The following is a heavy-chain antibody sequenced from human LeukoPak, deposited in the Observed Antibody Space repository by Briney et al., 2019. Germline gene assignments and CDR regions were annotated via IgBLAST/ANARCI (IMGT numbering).Heavy chain of an antibody. D-gene: IGHD3-9*01. Sequence: GGSLRLSCAASGFTFSSYSMNWVRQAPGKGLEWVSAISGSGGSTYYADSVKGRFTISRDNSKNTLYLQMNSLRAEDTAVYYCAKDGIRYFDWLLPFDYWGQGTLVTVSS. J-gene: IGHJ4*02. V-gene: IGHV3-23*01. CDR3: AKDGIRYFDWLLPFDY. CDR1: GFTFSSYS. CDR2: ISGSGGST.